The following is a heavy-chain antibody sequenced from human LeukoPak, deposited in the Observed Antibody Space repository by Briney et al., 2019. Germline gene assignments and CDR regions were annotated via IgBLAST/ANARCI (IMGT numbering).Heavy chain of an antibody. V-gene: IGHV3-21*01. Sequence: GGSLRLSCVVSGFTFSSYSMNWVRQAPGKGLEWVSFISTSSSYIHNADSVKGRFTISRDNAENPLYLQMNSLRAEDTAVYYCARAAIAAARIYYYMAVWGKGTTVTVSS. CDR1: GFTFSSYS. J-gene: IGHJ6*03. CDR2: ISTSSSYI. CDR3: ARAAIAAARIYYYMAV. D-gene: IGHD6-13*01.